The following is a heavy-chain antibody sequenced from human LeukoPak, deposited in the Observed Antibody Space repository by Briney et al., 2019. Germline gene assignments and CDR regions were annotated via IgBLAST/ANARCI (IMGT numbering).Heavy chain of an antibody. CDR2: ISSSSSTI. Sequence: GSLRLSCAASGFTFSSYSMNWVRQAPGKGLEWVSYISSSSSTIYYADSVKGRFTISRNNAKNSLYLKMKSLSAADTAVYYCASSQLARPQHYYYMDVWGKGTTVTVSS. CDR1: GFTFSSYS. CDR3: ASSQLARPQHYYYMDV. J-gene: IGHJ6*03. D-gene: IGHD1-1*01. V-gene: IGHV3-48*01.